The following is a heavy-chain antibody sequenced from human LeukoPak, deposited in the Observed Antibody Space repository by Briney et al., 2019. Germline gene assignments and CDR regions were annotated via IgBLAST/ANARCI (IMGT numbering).Heavy chain of an antibody. CDR3: ARDDAMIVQN. D-gene: IGHD3-22*01. V-gene: IGHV4-4*07. J-gene: IGHJ4*02. CDR2: IYTSWST. Sequence: PSDTLSLICTVSGVPLSSYHGNWVPQPAGKGLEWIGRIYTSWSTNYHPSLKSRVTMSVDTSKNQFSLKLSSVTAADTAVYYCARDDAMIVQNWGQGTLVSVSS. CDR1: GVPLSSYH.